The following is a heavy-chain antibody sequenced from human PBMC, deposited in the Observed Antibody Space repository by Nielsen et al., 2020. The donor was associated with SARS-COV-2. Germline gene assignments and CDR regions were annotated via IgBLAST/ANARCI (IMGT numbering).Heavy chain of an antibody. CDR3: ASLGAGIDY. CDR1: GFTFSSYA. Sequence: GGSLRLSCAASGFTFSSYAMHWVRQAPGKGLEWVANIKQDGSEKYYVDSVKGRFTISRDNAKNSLYLQMNSLRAEDTAVYYCASLGAGIDYWGQGTLVTVSS. D-gene: IGHD1-26*01. V-gene: IGHV3-7*01. CDR2: IKQDGSEK. J-gene: IGHJ4*02.